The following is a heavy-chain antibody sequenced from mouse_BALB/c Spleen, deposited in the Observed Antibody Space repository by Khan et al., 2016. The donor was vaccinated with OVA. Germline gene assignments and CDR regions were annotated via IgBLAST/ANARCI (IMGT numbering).Heavy chain of an antibody. J-gene: IGHJ3*01. D-gene: IGHD3-1*01. Sequence: VQLKQSGPGLVKPSQSLSLTCSVTGYSITSGYFWNWIRQFPGNKLEWMGYIRYDGNSNYNPSLKNRISTTRDPPKNHSFLQLNSVTPVVLVTYYCARGGSSGPAWFAYWGQGTLVTVAA. CDR1: GYSITSGYF. CDR3: ARGGSSGPAWFAY. CDR2: IRYDGNS. V-gene: IGHV3-6*02.